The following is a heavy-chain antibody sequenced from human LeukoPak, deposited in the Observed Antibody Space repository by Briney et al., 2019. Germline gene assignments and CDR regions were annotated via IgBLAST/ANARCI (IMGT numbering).Heavy chain of an antibody. CDR2: INTNTGNP. Sequence: ASVKVSCKASGYIFTNYVLHWVRQAPGQGLEWMGWINTNTGNPTYAQGFTGRSVFSLDTSVSTAYLQISSLKADDTAMYYCARGDYDTHGYQTRWGQGTLVTVSS. D-gene: IGHD3-22*01. CDR3: ARGDYDTHGYQTR. CDR1: GYIFTNYV. J-gene: IGHJ4*02. V-gene: IGHV7-4-1*02.